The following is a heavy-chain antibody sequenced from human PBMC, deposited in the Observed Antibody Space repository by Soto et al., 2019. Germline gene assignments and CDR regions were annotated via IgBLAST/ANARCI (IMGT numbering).Heavy chain of an antibody. Sequence: QLQLQESGRGLVKPSETLSLTCTVSGGSIRSSNHYWGWIRQPPGKGLEWIGSIPYSGSTYFNTSLKSRVTVSVDASKNQFSLRLTSLTAADTAVYYCARHNPTSGVFGIVISLGYWGQGTLVTVSS. CDR1: GGSIRSSNHY. J-gene: IGHJ4*02. CDR2: IPYSGST. CDR3: ARHNPTSGVFGIVISLGY. V-gene: IGHV4-39*01. D-gene: IGHD3-3*01.